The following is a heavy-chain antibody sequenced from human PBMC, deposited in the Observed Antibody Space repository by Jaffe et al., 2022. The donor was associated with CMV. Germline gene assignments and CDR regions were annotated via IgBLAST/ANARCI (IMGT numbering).Heavy chain of an antibody. J-gene: IGHJ4*02. CDR3: ARAGNIYDSSGYPDY. Sequence: QVQLQESGPGLVKPSETLSLTCTVSGGSISSYYWSWIRQPPGKGLEWIGYIYYSGSTNYNPSLKSRVTISVDTSKNQFSLKLSSVTAADTAVYYCARAGNIYDSSGYPDYWGQGTLVTVSS. CDR1: GGSISSYY. CDR2: IYYSGST. D-gene: IGHD3-22*01. V-gene: IGHV4-59*01.